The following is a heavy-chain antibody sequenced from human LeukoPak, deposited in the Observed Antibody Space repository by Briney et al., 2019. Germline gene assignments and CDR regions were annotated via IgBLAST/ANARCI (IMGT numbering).Heavy chain of an antibody. D-gene: IGHD1-26*01. CDR3: AREWELYYFDY. J-gene: IGHJ4*02. V-gene: IGHV4-39*07. CDR1: GGSISSSSYY. Sequence: SETLSLTCTVSGGSISSSSYYWGWVRQPPGKGLEWIGEIYHSGSTNYNPSLKSRVTISVDKSKNQFSLKLSSVTAADTAVYYCAREWELYYFDYWGQGTLVTVSS. CDR2: IYHSGST.